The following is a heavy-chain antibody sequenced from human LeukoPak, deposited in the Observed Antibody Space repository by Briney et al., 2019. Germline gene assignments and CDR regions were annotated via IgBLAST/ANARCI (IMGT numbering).Heavy chain of an antibody. CDR3: ARDAEEYCSGGSCYRIDP. Sequence: PSQTLSLNCTVSGGSISSGGYYWSWIRQHPGKGLEWIGYIYYSGSTYYNPSLKSRVTISVDTSKNQFSLKLSSVTAADTAVYYCARDAEEYCSGGSCYRIDPWGQGTLVTVSS. CDR1: GGSISSGGYY. V-gene: IGHV4-31*03. D-gene: IGHD2-15*01. J-gene: IGHJ5*02. CDR2: IYYSGST.